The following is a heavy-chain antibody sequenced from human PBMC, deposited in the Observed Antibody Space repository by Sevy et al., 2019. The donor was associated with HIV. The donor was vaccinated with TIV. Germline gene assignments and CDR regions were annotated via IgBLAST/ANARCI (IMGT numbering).Heavy chain of an antibody. D-gene: IGHD6-19*01. CDR2: IYYSGST. CDR3: ARTDLAAQIDY. CDR1: GGSISSGDYY. Sequence: LRLSCTVSGGSISSGDYYWSWIRQPPGKGLEWIGYIYYSGSTYYNPSLKSRVTISVDTSKNQFSLKLSSVTAADTAVYYCARTDLAAQIDYWGQGTLVTVSS. V-gene: IGHV4-30-4*01. J-gene: IGHJ4*02.